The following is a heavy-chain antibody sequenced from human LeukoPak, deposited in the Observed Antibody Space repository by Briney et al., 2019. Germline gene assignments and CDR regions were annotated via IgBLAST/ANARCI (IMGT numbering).Heavy chain of an antibody. Sequence: QPGRSLRLSCAASGFTFSSYGMHWVRQAPGKGLEWVAFIRYDGSNKYYADSVKGRFTISRDNSKNTLYLQMNSLRAEDTAVYYCALVPAAMAYYYMDVWGKGTTVTVSS. CDR2: IRYDGSNK. CDR3: ALVPAAMAYYYMDV. J-gene: IGHJ6*03. CDR1: GFTFSSYG. D-gene: IGHD2-2*01. V-gene: IGHV3-30*02.